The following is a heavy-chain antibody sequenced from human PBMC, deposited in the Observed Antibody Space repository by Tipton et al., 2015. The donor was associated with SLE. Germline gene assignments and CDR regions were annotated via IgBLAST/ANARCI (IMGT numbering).Heavy chain of an antibody. CDR2: MNPNSGNT. CDR3: AKELLPYGSWSYYRYFQQ. V-gene: IGHV1-8*01. D-gene: IGHD3-10*01. CDR1: GYTFTSYD. J-gene: IGHJ1*01. Sequence: QSGPEVKKPGASVKVSCKASGYTFTSYDINWVRQATGQGLEWMGWMNPNSGNTGYAQKFQGRVTMTRNTSISTAYMELSSLRSEDSAVYYCAKELLPYGSWSYYRYFQQWGQGILVTFSS.